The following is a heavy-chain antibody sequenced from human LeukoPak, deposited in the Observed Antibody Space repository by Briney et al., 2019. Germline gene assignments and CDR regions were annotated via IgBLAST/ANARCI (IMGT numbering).Heavy chain of an antibody. V-gene: IGHV1-2*02. CDR3: ARGRSGSYYSCLDP. CDR1: GYTFTGYY. J-gene: IGHJ5*02. CDR2: INPNSGGT. Sequence: SGKVSCKASGYTFTGYYIHWVRQAPGQGLECMGWINPNSGGTNYAQKFQGRVTMTRDTSISTAYMELSRLRSDDTAVYYCARGRSGSYYSCLDPWGQGTLVTVSS. D-gene: IGHD3-10*01.